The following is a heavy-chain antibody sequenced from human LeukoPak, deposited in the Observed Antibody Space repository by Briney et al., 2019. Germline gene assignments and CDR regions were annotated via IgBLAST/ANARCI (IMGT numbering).Heavy chain of an antibody. D-gene: IGHD2-2*01. Sequence: PGGSLRLSCAASGFTFSSYAMHWVRQAPGKGLEWVAVISYDGSNKYYADSVKGRFTISRDNSKNTLYLQMNSLRAEDTAVYYCAKIFDCSSTSCFDLYYYYYMDVWGKGTTVTISS. CDR2: ISYDGSNK. CDR3: AKIFDCSSTSCFDLYYYYYMDV. V-gene: IGHV3-30*04. CDR1: GFTFSSYA. J-gene: IGHJ6*03.